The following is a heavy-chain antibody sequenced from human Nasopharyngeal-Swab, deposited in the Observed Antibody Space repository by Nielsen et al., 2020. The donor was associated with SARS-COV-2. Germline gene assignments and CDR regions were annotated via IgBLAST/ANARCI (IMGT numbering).Heavy chain of an antibody. J-gene: IGHJ6*03. CDR3: ARGLGSGYDYYYYYMDV. V-gene: IGHV1-18*01. Sequence: VSCKASGYTFTSYGISWVRQAPGQGLEWMGWISAYNGNTNYAQKLQGRVTMTTDTSTSTAYMELRSLRSDDTAVYYCARGLGSGYDYYYYYMDVWGKGTTVTVSS. D-gene: IGHD5-12*01. CDR2: ISAYNGNT. CDR1: GYTFTSYG.